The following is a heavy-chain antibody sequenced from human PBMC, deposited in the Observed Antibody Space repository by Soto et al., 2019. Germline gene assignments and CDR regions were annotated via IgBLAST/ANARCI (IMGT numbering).Heavy chain of an antibody. CDR2: IIPIFGTA. CDR1: GGTFSSYA. V-gene: IGHV1-69*13. CDR3: AREGSARRGMDV. J-gene: IGHJ6*02. Sequence: SVKVSCKASGGTFSSYAISWVRQAPGQGLEWMGGIIPIFGTANYAQKFQGRVTITADESTSTAYMELSSLRSEDTAVYYCAREGSARRGMDVWGQGTTVTVSS.